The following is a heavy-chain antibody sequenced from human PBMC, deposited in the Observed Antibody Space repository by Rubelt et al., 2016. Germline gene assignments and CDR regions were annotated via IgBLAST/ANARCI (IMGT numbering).Heavy chain of an antibody. CDR1: GESFSGYY. Sequence: QVQLQQWGAGLLKPSETLSLTCAVYGESFSGYYWSWVRQPPGEGLEWIGEIDHSGSTSYTPSLESRVTISVDTPKNQFSLKLSSVTAAETAIYYCAITPSENDFWSGYFYFDPWGQGTLVTVSS. CDR3: AITPSENDFWSGYFYFDP. J-gene: IGHJ5*02. V-gene: IGHV4-34*01. CDR2: IDHSGST. D-gene: IGHD3-3*01.